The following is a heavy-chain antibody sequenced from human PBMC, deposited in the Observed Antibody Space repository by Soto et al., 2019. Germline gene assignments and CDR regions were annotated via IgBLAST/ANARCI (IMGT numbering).Heavy chain of an antibody. D-gene: IGHD2-2*01. V-gene: IGHV4-59*08. J-gene: IGHJ5*02. Sequence: SETLSLSCTVSGASIPQYYWNWIRQSPGKGLEWIVSISSTGSTVFNPSLTSRVTISVDTSKNQFSLTLSSVTASDTAVYYCARVPDRWAQRTLVTVSS. CDR3: ARVPDR. CDR1: GASIPQYY. CDR2: ISSTGST.